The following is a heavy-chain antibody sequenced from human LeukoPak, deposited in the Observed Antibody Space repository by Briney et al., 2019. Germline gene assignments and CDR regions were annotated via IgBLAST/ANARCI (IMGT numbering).Heavy chain of an antibody. D-gene: IGHD3-9*01. CDR3: AKDMAHPFYDILTGLDY. CDR2: ISWNSGSI. Sequence: PGRSLRLSCAASGFTFDDYAMHWVRQAPGKGLEWVSGISWNSGSIGYADSVKGRFTISRDNAKNSLYLQMNSLRAEDTALYYCAKDMAHPFYDILTGLDYWGQGTLVTISS. V-gene: IGHV3-9*01. CDR1: GFTFDDYA. J-gene: IGHJ4*02.